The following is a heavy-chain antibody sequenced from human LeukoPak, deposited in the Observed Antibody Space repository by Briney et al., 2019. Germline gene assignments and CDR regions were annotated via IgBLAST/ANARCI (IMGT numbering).Heavy chain of an antibody. J-gene: IGHJ4*02. Sequence: SVKVSCKASGGTFSSYAISWVRQAPGQGLEWMGRIIPIFCTANYAQKFQGRVTITTDESTSTAYMELSSLRSEDTAVYYCARSIRCGEPSNFDYWGQGTLVTVSS. D-gene: IGHD3-10*01. CDR2: IIPIFCTA. CDR1: GGTFSSYA. V-gene: IGHV1-69*05. CDR3: ARSIRCGEPSNFDY.